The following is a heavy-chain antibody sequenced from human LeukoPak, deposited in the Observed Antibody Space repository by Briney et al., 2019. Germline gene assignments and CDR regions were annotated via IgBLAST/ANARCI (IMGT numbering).Heavy chain of an antibody. CDR2: IKQDGSEK. CDR1: GFTFSSYW. Sequence: GGSLRLSCAASGFTFSSYWMSWVRQAPGKGLEWVANIKQDGSEKYYVDSVKGRFTISRDNAKNSLYLQMNSLRAEDTAVYYCAKVRDYYGSGSYSSYYMDVWGKGTTVTVSS. J-gene: IGHJ6*03. V-gene: IGHV3-7*03. D-gene: IGHD3-10*01. CDR3: AKVRDYYGSGSYSSYYMDV.